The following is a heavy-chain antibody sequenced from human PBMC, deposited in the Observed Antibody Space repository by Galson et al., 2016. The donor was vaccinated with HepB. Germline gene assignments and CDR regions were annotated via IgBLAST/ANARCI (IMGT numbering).Heavy chain of an antibody. D-gene: IGHD3-22*01. Sequence: SLRLSCAPSGFTFSRFGMHWVRQAPGKGLEWVAAIWYDGGNKYYADSAKGRFAISRDNRKNTLYLQMDSLRAEDTAVYYCARAPTFDYDVSGYYPYYFDYWGQGTLVTVSS. CDR3: ARAPTFDYDVSGYYPYYFDY. J-gene: IGHJ4*02. V-gene: IGHV3-33*01. CDR2: IWYDGGNK. CDR1: GFTFSRFG.